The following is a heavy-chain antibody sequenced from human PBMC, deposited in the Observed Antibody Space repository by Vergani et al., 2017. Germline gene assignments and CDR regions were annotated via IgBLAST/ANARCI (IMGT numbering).Heavy chain of an antibody. Sequence: EVQLVQSGAEVKKPGATMKISCKVSGYTFTDHYMHWVKQAPGKGLEWMGLVDPEDGETIYAEKFKSRVTIAADTSTDTAHLELSSLRSEDTAVYYCATPQTVTTGGMEVWGXGP. CDR2: VDPEDGET. V-gene: IGHV1-69-2*01. CDR1: GYTFTDHY. D-gene: IGHD4-17*01. CDR3: ATPQTVTTGGMEV. J-gene: IGHJ6*02.